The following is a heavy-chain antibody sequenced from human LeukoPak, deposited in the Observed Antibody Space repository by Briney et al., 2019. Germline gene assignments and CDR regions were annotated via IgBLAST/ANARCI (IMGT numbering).Heavy chain of an antibody. CDR3: ARDQMYYGMDV. J-gene: IGHJ6*02. D-gene: IGHD5-24*01. Sequence: GGSLRLSCAASGFTVSSNYMSWVRQAPGKGLEWVSVIYSGGSTYYADSVKGRFTISRDNSKNTLYLQMNGLRAEDTAVYYCARDQMYYGMDVWGQGTTVTVSS. CDR2: IYSGGST. V-gene: IGHV3-53*01. CDR1: GFTVSSNY.